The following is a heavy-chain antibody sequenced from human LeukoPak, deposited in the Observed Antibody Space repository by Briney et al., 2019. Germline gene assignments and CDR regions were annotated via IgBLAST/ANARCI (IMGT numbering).Heavy chain of an antibody. Sequence: PSETLSLTCTVSGGSISSGSYYWSWIRQPAGKGLEWIGRIYTSGSTNYNPSLKSRVTISVDTSKNQFSLKLSSVTAADTAVYYCARGDLFLEWPTTMDVWGKGTTVTVSS. CDR3: ARGDLFLEWPTTMDV. J-gene: IGHJ6*03. D-gene: IGHD3-3*01. V-gene: IGHV4-61*02. CDR2: IYTSGST. CDR1: GGSISSGSYY.